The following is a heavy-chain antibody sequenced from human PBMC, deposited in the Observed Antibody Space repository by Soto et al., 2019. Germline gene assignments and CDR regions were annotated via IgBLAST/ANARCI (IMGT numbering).Heavy chain of an antibody. CDR1: GGSISSYY. V-gene: IGHV4-59*01. J-gene: IGHJ3*02. CDR2: IYYSGST. D-gene: IGHD5-12*01. CDR3: ATSIPEYGGYPPLSFGI. Sequence: SETLSLTCTVSGGSISSYYWSWIRQPPGKGLEWIGYIYYSGSTNYNPSLKSRVTISVDTSKNQFSLKLSSVTAADTAVYYCATSIPEYGGYPPLSFGIWGHGTMVTV.